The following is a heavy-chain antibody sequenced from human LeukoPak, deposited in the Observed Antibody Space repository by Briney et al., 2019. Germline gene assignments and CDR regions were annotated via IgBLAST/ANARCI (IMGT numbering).Heavy chain of an antibody. D-gene: IGHD2-2*01. CDR1: GFTFDDYG. CDR3: ARGGYCSSTSCYHPTGYYFDY. CDR2: IKQDGSEK. J-gene: IGHJ4*02. V-gene: IGHV3-7*04. Sequence: GGSLRLSCAASGFTFDDYGMSWVRQAPGKGLEWVANIKQDGSEKYYVDSVKGRFTISRDNAKNSLYLQMNSLRAEDTAVYYCARGGYCSSTSCYHPTGYYFDYWGQGTLVTVSS.